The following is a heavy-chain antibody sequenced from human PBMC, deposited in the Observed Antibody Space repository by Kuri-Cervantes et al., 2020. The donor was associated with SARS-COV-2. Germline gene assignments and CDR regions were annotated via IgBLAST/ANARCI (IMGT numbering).Heavy chain of an antibody. V-gene: IGHV3-30*03. J-gene: IGHJ4*02. CDR3: ATDRDGFHDF. CDR2: ISYDGKKK. D-gene: IGHD3-10*01. Sequence: GESLKISCSASGINFSRSDMHWVRQAPGKGLEWVAVISYDGKKKRCMASGKGRFTISRDNSQNTLYLQMQSLRSEDTGMYYCATDRDGFHDFWGQGTLVTVSS. CDR1: GINFSRSD.